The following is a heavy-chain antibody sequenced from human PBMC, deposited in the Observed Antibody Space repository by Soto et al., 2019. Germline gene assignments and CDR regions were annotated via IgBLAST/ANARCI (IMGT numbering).Heavy chain of an antibody. CDR2: IKSKTDGETA. CDR1: GFSFKNAW. D-gene: IGHD3-16*01. V-gene: IGHV3-15*01. J-gene: IGHJ4*02. Sequence: EVQLVESGGDLVKPGGSLRLSCAASGFSFKNAWMSWVRQAPGKGLEWVGRIKSKTDGETADYGVPVKGRFTISRDDSKSTMALEMNSLKTEDTAVYWCTTVLFWGPLPDYWGQGTQVTVSS. CDR3: TTVLFWGPLPDY.